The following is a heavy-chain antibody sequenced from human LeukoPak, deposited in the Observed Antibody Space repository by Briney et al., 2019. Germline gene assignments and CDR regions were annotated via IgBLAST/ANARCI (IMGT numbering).Heavy chain of an antibody. Sequence: AGGSLRLSCAASGFTFGSYGMTWVRQAPGKGPEWGANIKEDGSQKYYVDSVRGRFTISRDNAKNTLFLQMNNLRVEDTAVYYCARRGGSSSRRSPVDYWGEGTLVTVSS. J-gene: IGHJ4*02. D-gene: IGHD6-6*01. CDR1: GFTFGSYG. CDR3: ARRGGSSSRRSPVDY. V-gene: IGHV3-7*01. CDR2: IKEDGSQK.